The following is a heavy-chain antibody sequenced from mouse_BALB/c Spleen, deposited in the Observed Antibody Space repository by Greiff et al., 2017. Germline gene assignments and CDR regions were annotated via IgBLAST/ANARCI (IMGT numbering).Heavy chain of an antibody. Sequence: EVMLVESGGGLVKPGGSLKLSCAASGFTFSDYYMYWVRQTPEKRLEWVATISDGGSYTYYPDSVKGRFTISRDNAKNNLYLQMSSLKSEDTAMYYCARDSSSWVDYWGQGTSVTVSS. D-gene: IGHD1-1*01. J-gene: IGHJ4*01. CDR2: ISDGGSYT. CDR1: GFTFSDYY. V-gene: IGHV5-4*02. CDR3: ARDSSSWVDY.